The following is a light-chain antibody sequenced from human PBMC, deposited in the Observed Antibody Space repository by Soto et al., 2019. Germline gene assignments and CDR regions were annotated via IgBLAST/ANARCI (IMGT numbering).Light chain of an antibody. CDR2: SAS. CDR3: HQYNHWLTWT. Sequence: EIVMTQSPATPSLSPGQRATLSCRASQSISSKLAWYQQRPGQAPRLLIYSASTRATGIPARFSGSGSGTEFTLTISSLQSEDFAVYYCHQYNHWLTWTFGQGTK. CDR1: QSISSK. V-gene: IGKV3-15*01. J-gene: IGKJ1*01.